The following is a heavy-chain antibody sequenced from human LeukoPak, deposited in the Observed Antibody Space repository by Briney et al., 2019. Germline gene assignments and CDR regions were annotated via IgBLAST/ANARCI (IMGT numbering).Heavy chain of an antibody. Sequence: PSQTLSLTCTVSGGSISSGDYYWSWIRQPPGTGLEWVGYIYYSGSTYYNPSLKSRVTISVDTSKNQFSLKLSSVTAADTAVYYCARGRTYYYDSSGWTYDYWGQGTLVTVSS. CDR1: GGSISSGDYY. J-gene: IGHJ4*02. V-gene: IGHV4-30-4*01. CDR3: ARGRTYYYDSSGWTYDY. CDR2: IYYSGST. D-gene: IGHD3-22*01.